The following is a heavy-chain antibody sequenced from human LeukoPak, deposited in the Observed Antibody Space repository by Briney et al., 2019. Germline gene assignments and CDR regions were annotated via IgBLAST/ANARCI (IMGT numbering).Heavy chain of an antibody. V-gene: IGHV1-69*13. CDR1: GGTFSNYA. CDR3: ARAELVGATFLPYAFDI. D-gene: IGHD1-26*01. J-gene: IGHJ3*02. CDR2: IIPIFGTA. Sequence: ASVKVSCKASGGTFSNYAINWVRQAPGQGLEWTGGIIPIFGTANYEQKFQGRVTITADESTSTAYMELSSLRSEDTAVYYCARAELVGATFLPYAFDIWGQGTMVTVSS.